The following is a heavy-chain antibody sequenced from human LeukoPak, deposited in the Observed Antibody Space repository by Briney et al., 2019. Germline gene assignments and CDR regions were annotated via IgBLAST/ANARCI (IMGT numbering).Heavy chain of an antibody. CDR1: GYTFNTFA. Sequence: ASVKVSCKASGYTFNTFAIHRVRQAPGQRLEWMGWINTDNGNTKYSQKFQGRVTITRDTSASTGYMELSSLRSEDTAVYYCARRYDILTGRVFDYWGQGTLVTVSP. CDR2: INTDNGNT. D-gene: IGHD3-9*01. V-gene: IGHV1-3*04. J-gene: IGHJ4*02. CDR3: ARRYDILTGRVFDY.